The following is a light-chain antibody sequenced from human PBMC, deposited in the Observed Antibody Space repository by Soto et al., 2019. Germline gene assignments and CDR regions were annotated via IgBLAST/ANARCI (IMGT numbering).Light chain of an antibody. Sequence: DIQMTQSPSILSASVGDRVTITCRASQSIRSWLAWYQQKPGKAPKLLIYDAYSLESGVPSRFSGRRSGTEFTLTIAGLQPEDFANYYCQQYESYSPLTLGGGTKVDIK. CDR2: DAY. CDR1: QSIRSW. CDR3: QQYESYSPLT. V-gene: IGKV1-5*01. J-gene: IGKJ4*01.